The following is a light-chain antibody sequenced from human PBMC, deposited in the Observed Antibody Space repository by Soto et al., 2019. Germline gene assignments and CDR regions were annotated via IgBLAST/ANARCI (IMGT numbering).Light chain of an antibody. CDR1: QSVNSNY. V-gene: IGKV3-20*01. Sequence: EIVLTQSPGTLSLSPGERATLSCRASQSVNSNYLAWYQQKPGQVPRPLIYGASIRAAGVPDRLSGSGSGTDFTLTISRLEPEXXXXXXXXXXXXSPHTFGQGTKLEIK. J-gene: IGKJ2*01. CDR2: GAS. CDR3: XXXXXSPHT.